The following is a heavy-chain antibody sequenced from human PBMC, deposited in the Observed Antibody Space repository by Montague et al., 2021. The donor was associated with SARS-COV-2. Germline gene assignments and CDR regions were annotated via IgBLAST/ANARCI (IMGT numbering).Heavy chain of an antibody. V-gene: IGHV4-39*07. CDR1: GGSISSSSYY. Sequence: SETLSLTCTVSGGSISSSSYYWGWIRQPPGKGLERIGSIYYSGXTXYXXXXKXRVTISVDTSKNQFSLKLSSVTAADTAVYYCARGRGTTLFRRVYFGMDVWGQGTTVTVS. D-gene: IGHD1-1*01. J-gene: IGHJ6*02. CDR2: IYYSGXT. CDR3: ARGRGTTLFRRVYFGMDV.